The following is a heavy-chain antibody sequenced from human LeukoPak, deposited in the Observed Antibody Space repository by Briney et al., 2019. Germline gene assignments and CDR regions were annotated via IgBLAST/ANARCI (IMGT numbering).Heavy chain of an antibody. V-gene: IGHV1-69*13. CDR1: GGTFSSYA. D-gene: IGHD3-10*01. CDR2: IIPIFGTA. CDR3: AVTMVRGVIGWFDL. J-gene: IGHJ5*02. Sequence: GASVKVSCKASGGTFSSYAISWVRQAPGQGLEWMGGIIPIFGTANYAQKFQGRVTITADESTSTAYMELSSLRSEDTAVYYCAVTMVRGVIGWFDLWGQGTLITVSS.